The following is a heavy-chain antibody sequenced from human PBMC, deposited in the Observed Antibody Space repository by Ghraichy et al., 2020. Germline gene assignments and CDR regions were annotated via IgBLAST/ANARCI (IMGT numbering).Heavy chain of an antibody. J-gene: IGHJ6*02. Sequence: GESLNISCAASGFSVSNNYMTWVRQAPGKGLEWVSVIYSGGSTYNADSVKGRFTISRDNSKNTLYLQMNSLRAEDTAVYYCARGGGGSTYDMDVWGQGTTVTVSS. CDR1: GFSVSNNY. CDR2: IYSGGST. V-gene: IGHV3-53*01. D-gene: IGHD1-26*01. CDR3: ARGGGGSTYDMDV.